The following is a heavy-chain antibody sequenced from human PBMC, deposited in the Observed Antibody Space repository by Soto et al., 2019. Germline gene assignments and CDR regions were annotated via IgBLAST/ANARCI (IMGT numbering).Heavy chain of an antibody. J-gene: IGHJ4*02. CDR1: GFPLSRYS. V-gene: IGHV3-21*06. Sequence: LRLSCEASGFPLSRYSLNLVRQAPWNGLEWVSSISSGGNDISYAESVEGRFFTSRDNVNNVLYLDITNLRPEYSAVYHCAIMAYWGQVTQVSV. CDR2: ISSGGNDI. CDR3: AIMAY. D-gene: IGHD2-8*01.